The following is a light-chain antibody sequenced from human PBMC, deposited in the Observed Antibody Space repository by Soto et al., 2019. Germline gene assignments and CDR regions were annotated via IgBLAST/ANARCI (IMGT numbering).Light chain of an antibody. CDR3: SSYASNYIYV. V-gene: IGLV2-11*01. CDR1: SSYIGPYDH. CDR2: AVS. Sequence: QSALTQPRSVSGSPGQSVTISCTRTSSYIGPYDHVAWYQQHPGKAPKLIIFAVSKRPSGVPDRFSGSKSGNTASLTISGLQADDEADYCCSSYASNYIYVFATGTKVTVL. J-gene: IGLJ1*01.